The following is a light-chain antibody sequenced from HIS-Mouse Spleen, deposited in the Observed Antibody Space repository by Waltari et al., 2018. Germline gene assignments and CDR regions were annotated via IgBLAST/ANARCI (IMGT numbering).Light chain of an antibody. CDR3: CSYAGSYTFV. Sequence: QSALTQPRSVSGSPGQSVTISCTGTSSDVGGYNYVYWYQQHPGKAPKRMIYDVSKRPSGVPDRFSGSKSGNTASLTISGLQAEDEADYYCCSYAGSYTFVFGGGTKLTVL. CDR1: SSDVGGYNY. CDR2: DVS. J-gene: IGLJ2*01. V-gene: IGLV2-11*01.